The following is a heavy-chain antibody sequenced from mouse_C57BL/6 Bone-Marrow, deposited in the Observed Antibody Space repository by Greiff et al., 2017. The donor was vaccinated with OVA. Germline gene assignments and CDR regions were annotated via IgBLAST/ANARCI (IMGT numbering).Heavy chain of an antibody. CDR3: ARKWLLLYFDY. D-gene: IGHD2-3*01. CDR2: IWSGGST. Sequence: VQVVESGPGLVQPSQSLSITCTVSGFSLTSYGVHWVRQSPGTGLAWLGVIWSGGSTDYNAAFISRLSISKDNSKSQVFFKMNSLQADDTAIYYCARKWLLLYFDYWGQGTTLTVSS. V-gene: IGHV2-2*01. CDR1: GFSLTSYG. J-gene: IGHJ2*01.